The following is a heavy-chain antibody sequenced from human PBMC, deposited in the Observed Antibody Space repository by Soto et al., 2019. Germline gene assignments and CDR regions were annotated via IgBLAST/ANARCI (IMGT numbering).Heavy chain of an antibody. CDR3: TTAEQLVLIDY. CDR2: IKSKTDGGTT. V-gene: IGHV3-15*01. J-gene: IGHJ4*02. Sequence: EVQLVESGGGLVKPGGSLRLPCAASGFTFSNAWMSWVRQAPGKGLEWVGRIKSKTDGGTTDYAAPVKGRFTISRDDSKNTLYLQMNSLKTEDTAVYYCTTAEQLVLIDYWGQGTLVTVSS. D-gene: IGHD6-13*01. CDR1: GFTFSNAW.